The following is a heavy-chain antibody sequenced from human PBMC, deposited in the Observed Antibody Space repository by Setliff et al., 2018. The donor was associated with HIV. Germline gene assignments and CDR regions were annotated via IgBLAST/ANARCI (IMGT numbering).Heavy chain of an antibody. J-gene: IGHJ4*02. V-gene: IGHV4-34*12. CDR3: AREIPYSYGGRGHPL. D-gene: IGHD3-22*01. Sequence: PSETLSLTCALYGGSFSDYYWSWIRQPPGMGLEWIGEVIRGRRTNYNSSLKSRVTISIDTSRNQFSLTVSSVTAADTAVYYCAREIPYSYGGRGHPLWGQGTLVTVSS. CDR2: VIRGRRT. CDR1: GGSFSDYY.